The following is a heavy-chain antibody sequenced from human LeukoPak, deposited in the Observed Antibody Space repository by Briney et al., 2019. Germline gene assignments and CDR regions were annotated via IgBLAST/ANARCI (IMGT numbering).Heavy chain of an antibody. Sequence: GGSLRLSCAASGFTFSNAWMSWVRQAPGKGLEWVGRIKSKTDGGTTDYASPVKGRFTISRDDSKNTLYLQMNSLKTEDTAVYYCTTVVSAMIVVDTNGHWGQGTLVTVSS. D-gene: IGHD3-22*01. CDR3: TTVVSAMIVVDTNGH. CDR2: IKSKTDGGTT. J-gene: IGHJ4*02. V-gene: IGHV3-15*01. CDR1: GFTFSNAW.